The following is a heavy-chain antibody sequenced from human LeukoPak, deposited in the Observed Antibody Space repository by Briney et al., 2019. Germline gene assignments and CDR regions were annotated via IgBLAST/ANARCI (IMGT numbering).Heavy chain of an antibody. D-gene: IGHD2-2*01. V-gene: IGHV4-31*11. CDR2: IYYSGST. Sequence: PSETLSLTCAVYGGSFSGYYWSWIRQHPGKGLEWIGYIYYSGSTYYNPSLKSRVTISVDTSKNQFSLKLSSVTAADTAVYYCAIRNLYCSSTSCLDDAFDIWGQGTMVTVSS. J-gene: IGHJ3*02. CDR3: AIRNLYCSSTSCLDDAFDI. CDR1: GGSFSGYY.